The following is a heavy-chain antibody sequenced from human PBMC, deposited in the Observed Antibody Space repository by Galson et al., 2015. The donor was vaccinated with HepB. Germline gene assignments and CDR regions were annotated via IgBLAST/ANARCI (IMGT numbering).Heavy chain of an antibody. J-gene: IGHJ3*02. V-gene: IGHV3-48*01. CDR1: GFTFSSYS. CDR3: ARDRDPTREVAEDAFDI. CDR2: ISSSSSTI. D-gene: IGHD1-14*01. Sequence: SLRLSCAASGFTFSSYSMNWVRQAPGQGLEWVSYISSSSSTIYYADSVKGRFTISRDNAKNSLYLQMNSLRAEDTAVYYCARDRDPTREVAEDAFDIWGQGTMVTVSS.